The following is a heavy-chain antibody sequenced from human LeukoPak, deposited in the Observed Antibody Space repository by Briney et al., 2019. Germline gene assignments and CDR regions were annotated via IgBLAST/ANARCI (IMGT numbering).Heavy chain of an antibody. D-gene: IGHD3-10*01. CDR2: VSSSSSTI. V-gene: IGHV3-48*01. CDR1: GFTFSSYS. Sequence: GGSLRLSCAATGFTFSSYSLNWVRQAPGKGLEWVSYVSSSSSTIYYADPVKGRFTISRDNAKNSLYLQMNSLRAEDTAVYYCARARGSGTSRGAFDIWGQGTMVTVSS. CDR3: ARARGSGTSRGAFDI. J-gene: IGHJ3*02.